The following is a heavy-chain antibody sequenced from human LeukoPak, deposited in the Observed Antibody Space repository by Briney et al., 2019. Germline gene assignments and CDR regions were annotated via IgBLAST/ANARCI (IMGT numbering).Heavy chain of an antibody. D-gene: IGHD5-12*01. CDR1: GNSLTEVS. V-gene: IGHV1-24*01. J-gene: IGHJ4*02. CDR2: FDPEDDET. Sequence: ASVKVSCKVSGNSLTEVSIHWVRQAPAKGLEWMGGFDPEDDETVFAEKFQGRVTMTDDTSTDTAYMELNNLRSEDTAVYYCARGGGEWGATIKDYWGQGTLVTVSS. CDR3: ARGGGEWGATIKDY.